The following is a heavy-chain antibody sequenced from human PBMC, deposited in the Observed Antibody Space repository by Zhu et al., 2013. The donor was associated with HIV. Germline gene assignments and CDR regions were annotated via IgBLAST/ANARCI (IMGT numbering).Heavy chain of an antibody. CDR3: ARGGKSGSESYGLDV. D-gene: IGHD3-10*01. CDR1: GYTFTNYG. J-gene: IGHJ6*02. V-gene: IGHV1-18*01. CDR2: ISVYNGNT. Sequence: QVQLVQSGAEVKKPGASVKVSCKTSGYTFTNYGISWVRQAPGQGLEWMGWISVYNGNTNYAQKFQGRVTMTRDTSISTAFMELSRLRSDDTAVYYCARGGKSGSESYGLDVWGQGTTVIVSS.